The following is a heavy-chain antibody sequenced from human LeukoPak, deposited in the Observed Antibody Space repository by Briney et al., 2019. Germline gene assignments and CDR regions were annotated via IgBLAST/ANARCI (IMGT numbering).Heavy chain of an antibody. CDR1: GFTFSSYS. CDR3: AREGEIQLWLFDY. D-gene: IGHD5-18*01. Sequence: PGGSLRLSCAASGFTFSSYSMNWVRQAPGKGLEWVSSISSSSYIYYADSVKGRFTISRDNAKNSLYLQMNSLRAEDTAVYYCAREGEIQLWLFDYWGQGTLVTVSS. CDR2: ISSSSYI. J-gene: IGHJ4*02. V-gene: IGHV3-21*01.